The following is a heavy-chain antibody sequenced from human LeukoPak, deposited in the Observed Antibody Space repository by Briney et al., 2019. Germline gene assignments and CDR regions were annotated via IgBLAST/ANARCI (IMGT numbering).Heavy chain of an antibody. CDR2: IDWDDDK. D-gene: IGHD3-10*01. CDR1: GFSLSTSGMR. Sequence: SGPTLVNPTQTLTLTCTFSGFSLSTSGMRVSWIRQPPGKALEWLARIDWDDDKFYSTSLKTRLTISKVTSKNQVVLTMTNMDPVDTATYYCAVAYYGSGSYLVDYWGQGTLVTVSS. J-gene: IGHJ4*02. CDR3: AVAYYGSGSYLVDY. V-gene: IGHV2-70*04.